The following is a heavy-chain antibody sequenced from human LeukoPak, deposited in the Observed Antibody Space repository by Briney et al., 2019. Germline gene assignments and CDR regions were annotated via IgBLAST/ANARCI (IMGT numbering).Heavy chain of an antibody. CDR3: TRRLTQYDCFDP. CDR1: GDSVSSNSVT. CDR2: TYYRSTWYN. D-gene: IGHD2-2*01. V-gene: IGHV6-1*01. J-gene: IGHJ5*02. Sequence: SQTLSLTCAISGDSVSSNSVTWNWIRQSPSRGLEWLGRTYYRSTWYNDYAVSVRGRITVNPDTSKNQFSLHLNSVTPEDTAVYYCTRRLTQYDCFDPWGQGTLVTVSS.